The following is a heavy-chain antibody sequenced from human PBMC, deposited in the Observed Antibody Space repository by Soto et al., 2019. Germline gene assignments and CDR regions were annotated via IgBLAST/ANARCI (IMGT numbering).Heavy chain of an antibody. J-gene: IGHJ5*02. CDR3: ARQSSGWYNWFDP. V-gene: IGHV4-39*01. D-gene: IGHD6-19*01. CDR2: IYYSGST. CDR1: GGSISSSSYY. Sequence: SETLSLTCTVSGGSISSSSYYWGWIRQPPGKGLEWIGSIYYSGSTYYNPSLKSRVTISVDTSKNQFSLKLSSVTAAETAVYYCARQSSGWYNWFDPWGQGTLVTVSS.